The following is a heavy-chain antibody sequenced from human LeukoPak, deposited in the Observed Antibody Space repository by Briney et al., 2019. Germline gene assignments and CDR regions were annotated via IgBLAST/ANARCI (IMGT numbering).Heavy chain of an antibody. J-gene: IGHJ4*02. CDR3: ARSMTTVATFDY. V-gene: IGHV3-21*01. CDR1: GFTFSSYS. Sequence: GGSLRLSCAASGFTFSSYSMNWVRQAPGKGLEWVSSISSSSSYIYYADSVKGRFTISRDNAKNSLYLQMNSLRAEDTAVYYCARSMTTVATFDYWGQGTLVTVSS. D-gene: IGHD4-17*01. CDR2: ISSSSSYI.